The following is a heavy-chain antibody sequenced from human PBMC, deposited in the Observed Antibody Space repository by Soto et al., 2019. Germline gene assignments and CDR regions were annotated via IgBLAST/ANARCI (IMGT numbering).Heavy chain of an antibody. V-gene: IGHV2-5*01. CDR1: GFSLSTSGVG. Sequence: SGPTLVNPTQTLTLTCTFSGFSLSTSGVGVGWNRQPPGKTLEWLAHIYWKDEKRYNPTLKSKLTITKDTSKNQVVLTMTNMDPVDTATYYCAHVDTAIVSHQFLDYWGQGTLFTVSS. J-gene: IGHJ4*02. CDR2: IYWKDEK. CDR3: AHVDTAIVSHQFLDY. D-gene: IGHD5-18*01.